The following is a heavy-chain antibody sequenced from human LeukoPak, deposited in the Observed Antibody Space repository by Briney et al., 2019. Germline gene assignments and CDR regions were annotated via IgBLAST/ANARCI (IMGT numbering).Heavy chain of an antibody. Sequence: SETLSLTCTVSGGSISNYYWSWIRQPPGKGLEWIGHIYYSGATKYNPSLKSRITISVDTSKNQFSLMLSSVTAADTAVYYCARFGITVVRGGKYYFDYWGQGTLVAVSS. CDR2: IYYSGAT. CDR1: GGSISNYY. CDR3: ARFGITVVRGGKYYFDY. J-gene: IGHJ4*02. V-gene: IGHV4-59*08. D-gene: IGHD3-10*01.